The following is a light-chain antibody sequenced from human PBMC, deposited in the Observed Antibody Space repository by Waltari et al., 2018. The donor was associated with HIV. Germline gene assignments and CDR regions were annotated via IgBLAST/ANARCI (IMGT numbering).Light chain of an antibody. CDR1: SPNIGNNY. CDR2: DNK. V-gene: IGLV1-51*01. Sequence: QSVLTQPPSVSAAPGQKVTISCSGSSPNIGNNYVSWYQQLPGTAPKLLIYDNKKRPAGIPDRFPGSKSGTSATLGITRLQTGDEADYYGGTWDSSLSAVVFGGGTKLTVL. CDR3: GTWDSSLSAVV. J-gene: IGLJ2*01.